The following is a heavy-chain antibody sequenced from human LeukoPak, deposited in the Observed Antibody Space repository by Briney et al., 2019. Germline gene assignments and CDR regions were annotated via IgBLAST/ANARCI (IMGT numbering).Heavy chain of an antibody. D-gene: IGHD3-10*01. Sequence: PGGSLRLSCAASGFTFDDYAMHWVRQAPGKGLEWVSGISWNSGSIGYADSVKGRFTISRDNAKNSLYLQMNSLRAEDTALYYCAKDEGITMVRGVVDVWGQGTTVTVSS. CDR1: GFTFDDYA. J-gene: IGHJ6*02. CDR2: ISWNSGSI. CDR3: AKDEGITMVRGVVDV. V-gene: IGHV3-9*01.